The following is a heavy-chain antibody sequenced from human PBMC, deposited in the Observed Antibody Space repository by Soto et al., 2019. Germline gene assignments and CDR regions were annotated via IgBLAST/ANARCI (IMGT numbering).Heavy chain of an antibody. J-gene: IGHJ4*02. CDR2: INPTGDTT. Sequence: ASVKVSCTASGFTFTTFYIHWVRQAPGQGLEWMGIINPTGDTTAYTQKFQDRVTMTRDTSTSTVYLELSSLTSADTAVYFCARGLGSGSFHRPSGYWGQGTLVTVSS. CDR3: ARGLGSGSFHRPSGY. D-gene: IGHD1-26*01. CDR1: GFTFTTFY. V-gene: IGHV1-46*03.